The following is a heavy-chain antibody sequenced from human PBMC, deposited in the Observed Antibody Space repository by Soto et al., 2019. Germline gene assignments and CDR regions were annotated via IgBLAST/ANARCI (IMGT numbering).Heavy chain of an antibody. CDR3: ARAPVLPFLEWFHAEYYGMDV. J-gene: IGHJ6*02. Sequence: GGSLRLSCAASGFTFSDYYMSWIRQAPGKGLEWVSYISSSGSTIYYADSVKGRFTISRDNAKNSLYLQMNSLRAEDTAVYYCARAPVLPFLEWFHAEYYGMDVWGQGTMVTVYS. CDR2: ISSSGSTI. V-gene: IGHV3-11*01. CDR1: GFTFSDYY. D-gene: IGHD3-3*01.